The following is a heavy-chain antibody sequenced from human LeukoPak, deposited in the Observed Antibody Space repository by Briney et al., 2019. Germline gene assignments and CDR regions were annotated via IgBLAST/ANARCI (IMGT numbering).Heavy chain of an antibody. CDR2: IIPIFGTA. Sequence: SVKVSCKASRGTFSSYAISWVRQAPGQGLEWMGGIIPIFGTANYAQKFQGRVTITADESTSTAYMELSSLRSEDTAVYYCAREVGYYDFWSGPGRLYYYYYMDVWGKGTTVTVSS. V-gene: IGHV1-69*13. CDR3: AREVGYYDFWSGPGRLYYYYYMDV. CDR1: RGTFSSYA. J-gene: IGHJ6*03. D-gene: IGHD3-3*01.